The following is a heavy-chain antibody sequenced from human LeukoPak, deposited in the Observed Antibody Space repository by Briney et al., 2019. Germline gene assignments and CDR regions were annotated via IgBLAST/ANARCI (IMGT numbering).Heavy chain of an antibody. CDR3: ARHGRYYDILTGYYYWFDP. J-gene: IGHJ5*02. Sequence: SETLSLTCTVSGGSISSSSYYWGWIRQPPGKGLEWIGSIYYSGSTSYNPPLKSRVTISVDASKNQFSLKLSSVTAADTAVYYCARHGRYYDILTGYYYWFDPWGQGTLVTVSS. CDR2: IYYSGST. D-gene: IGHD3-9*01. V-gene: IGHV4-39*01. CDR1: GGSISSSSYY.